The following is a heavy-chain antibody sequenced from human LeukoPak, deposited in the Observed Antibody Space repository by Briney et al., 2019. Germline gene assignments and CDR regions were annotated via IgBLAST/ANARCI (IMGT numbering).Heavy chain of an antibody. V-gene: IGHV1-8*01. CDR3: ARDIAGATKGGWFDT. CDR1: GYTFTNYD. Sequence: ASVNVSCKATGYTFTNYDINWVRQAIGQGLEWMGWMNPNSGNTGYAQKFQGRVTMTRNTSISTAYMELSSLRSEDTALYYCARDIAGATKGGWFDTWGQGTPVTVSS. D-gene: IGHD1-26*01. J-gene: IGHJ5*02. CDR2: MNPNSGNT.